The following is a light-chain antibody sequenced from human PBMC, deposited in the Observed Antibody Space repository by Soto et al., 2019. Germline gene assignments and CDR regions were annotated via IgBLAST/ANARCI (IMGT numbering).Light chain of an antibody. CDR1: QGISSY. Sequence: DIQLTQSPSFLSASVGDRFTITCRASQGISSYLAWYQQKPGKAPKLLIYAASTLQSGVPSRFSGSGSGTEFTLTISILQPEDFETYNCQQLNSYLAITFGQGTRLE. CDR2: AAS. CDR3: QQLNSYLAIT. V-gene: IGKV1-9*01. J-gene: IGKJ5*01.